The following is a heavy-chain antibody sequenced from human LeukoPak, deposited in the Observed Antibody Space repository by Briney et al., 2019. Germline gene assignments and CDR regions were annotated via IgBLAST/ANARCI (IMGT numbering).Heavy chain of an antibody. J-gene: IGHJ3*01. Sequence: PGGSLRLSCAASGFTFNMHAMHWVRQAPGKGLEWVAVIPNDGSDEYYADSVRGRFPISRDNLQNTVFLQMNNLRPEDTAVYYCAKARHCTTATCASAAFDAWGQGTMVTVSS. CDR1: GFTFNMHA. V-gene: IGHV3-30-3*01. CDR3: AKARHCTTATCASAAFDA. CDR2: IPNDGSDE. D-gene: IGHD2-8*01.